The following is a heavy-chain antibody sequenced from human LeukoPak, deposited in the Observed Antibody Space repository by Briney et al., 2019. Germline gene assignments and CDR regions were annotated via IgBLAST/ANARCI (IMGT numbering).Heavy chain of an antibody. V-gene: IGHV1-18*01. CDR2: ISTYNGNT. J-gene: IGHJ4*02. CDR3: AIAGVEPYFDY. CDR1: GYTFTSYG. D-gene: IGHD1-14*01. Sequence: ASVKVSCKASGYTFTSYGINWVRQAPGQGLEWMGWISTYNGNTNYAQKLQGRVTMTTDTSTSTAYMELRSLRSDDTAVYYCAIAGVEPYFDYWGQGTLVTVSS.